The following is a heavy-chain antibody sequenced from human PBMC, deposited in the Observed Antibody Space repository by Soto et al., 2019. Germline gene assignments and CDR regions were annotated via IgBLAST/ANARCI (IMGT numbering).Heavy chain of an antibody. D-gene: IGHD3-3*01. J-gene: IGHJ5*02. V-gene: IGHV3-30*18. CDR3: AKDKGPYYDFWSGQRWFDP. CDR2: ISHDGSKK. CDR1: GFTFSTHG. Sequence: QVQLVESGGGVVHPGTSLRLSCAASGFTFSTHGMHWVRQAPGKGPEWVAVISHDGSKKYYVESVEGRFSISRDNSKSIVNLQMNNVRTEETAVYYCAKDKGPYYDFWSGQRWFDPWGQGTLVTVSS.